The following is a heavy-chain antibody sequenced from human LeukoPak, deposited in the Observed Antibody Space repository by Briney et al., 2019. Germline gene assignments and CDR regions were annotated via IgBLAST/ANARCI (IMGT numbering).Heavy chain of an antibody. J-gene: IGHJ4*02. CDR3: TRYNNDHFDY. V-gene: IGHV3-33*08. Sequence: GGSLRLSCVASGFTFSSYGMHWFRQTPGKGLEWVAVIAYDGSRAFYADSVKGRFTISRDNSKNTMSVQMDDLRAEDTAVYYCTRYNNDHFDYWGQGTLVTVSS. CDR2: IAYDGSRA. CDR1: GFTFSSYG. D-gene: IGHD1-14*01.